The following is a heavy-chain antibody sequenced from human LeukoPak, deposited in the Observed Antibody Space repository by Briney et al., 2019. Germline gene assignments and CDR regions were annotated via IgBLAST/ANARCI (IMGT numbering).Heavy chain of an antibody. D-gene: IGHD2-15*01. J-gene: IGHJ4*02. Sequence: ASVKVSCKASGYTFTGYDINWVRQAPGQGLEWMGGIIPIFGKADYAQKFQDRVTITADESTSTAYMELSSLRSEDTALYYCARAGEYCSGGSCYSGVYFDYWGQGTLVTVSS. CDR2: IIPIFGKA. CDR3: ARAGEYCSGGSCYSGVYFDY. V-gene: IGHV1-69*13. CDR1: GYTFTGYD.